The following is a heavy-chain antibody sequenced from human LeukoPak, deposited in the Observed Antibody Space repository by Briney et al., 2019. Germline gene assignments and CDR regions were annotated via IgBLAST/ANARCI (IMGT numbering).Heavy chain of an antibody. CDR2: INHSGST. CDR3: ARGVYYYDSSGYYYFDY. V-gene: IGHV4-34*01. J-gene: IGHJ4*02. CDR1: GGSFSGYY. D-gene: IGHD3-22*01. Sequence: PSETLSLACAVYGGSFSGYYWSWIRQPPGKGLEWIGEINHSGSTNYNPSLKSRVTISVDTSKNQFSLKLSSVTAADTAVYYCARGVYYYDSSGYYYFDYWGQGTLVTVSS.